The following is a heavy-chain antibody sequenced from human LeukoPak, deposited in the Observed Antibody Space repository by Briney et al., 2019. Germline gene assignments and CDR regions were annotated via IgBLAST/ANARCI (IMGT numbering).Heavy chain of an antibody. J-gene: IGHJ6*03. CDR2: IYYSGST. D-gene: IGHD6-13*01. CDR1: DGSISSSSYY. V-gene: IGHV4-39*07. CDR3: AREDGIAAAGRYYYYYMDV. Sequence: SETLSLTCTVSDGSISSSSYYWGWIRQPPGKGLEWIGSIYYSGSTYYNPSLKSRVTISVDTSKNQFSLKLSSVTAADTAVYYCAREDGIAAAGRYYYYYMDVWGKGTTVTISS.